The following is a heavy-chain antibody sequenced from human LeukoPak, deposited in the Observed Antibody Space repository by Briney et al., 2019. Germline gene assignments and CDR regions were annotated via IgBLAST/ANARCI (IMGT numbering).Heavy chain of an antibody. CDR1: GGSISSYY. J-gene: IGHJ4*02. V-gene: IGHV4-4*07. Sequence: SETLSLTCTVSGGSISSYYWSWIRQPAGKGLEWIGRIYTSGSTNYNPSLKSRVTMSVDTSKNQFSLKLSSVTAADTAVYYCAREEEYYYGSGSYFPFDYWGQGTLVTVSS. D-gene: IGHD3-10*01. CDR2: IYTSGST. CDR3: AREEEYYYGSGSYFPFDY.